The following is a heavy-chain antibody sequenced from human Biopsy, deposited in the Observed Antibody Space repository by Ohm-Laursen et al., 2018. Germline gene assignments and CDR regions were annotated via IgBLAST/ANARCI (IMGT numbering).Heavy chain of an antibody. Sequence: SLRLSCSASGFTVSTTYMSWVRQAPGKGLEWVSIIYLDGNTYYTDSVKGRFTISRGNSKNALYLQMNSLRPADTAKYYCVRGRAYWGQGTLVTVSS. J-gene: IGHJ4*02. CDR1: GFTVSTTY. CDR2: IYLDGNT. V-gene: IGHV3-53*01. CDR3: VRGRAY.